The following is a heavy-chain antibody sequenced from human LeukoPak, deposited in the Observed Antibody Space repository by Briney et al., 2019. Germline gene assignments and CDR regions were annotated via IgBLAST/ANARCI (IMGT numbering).Heavy chain of an antibody. J-gene: IGHJ4*02. V-gene: IGHV7-4-1*02. CDR3: ARAERWLQSDY. CDR2: INTNTGNP. Sequence: EASVKVSCKASGYTFTNYAMNWVRQAPGQGLEWMGWINTNTGNPTYAQGFTGRFVFSLDTSVSTAYLQISSLKAEDTAIYYCARAERWLQSDYWGQGTLVTVSS. D-gene: IGHD5-24*01. CDR1: GYTFTNYA.